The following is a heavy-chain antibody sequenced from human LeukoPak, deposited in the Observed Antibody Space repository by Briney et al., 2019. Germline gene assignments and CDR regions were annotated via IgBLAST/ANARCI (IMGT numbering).Heavy chain of an antibody. Sequence: SVKVSCKASGGTSSSYAISWVRQAPGQGLEWMGRIIPILGIANYAQKFQGRVTITADKSTSTAYMELSSLRSEDTAVYYCARYSDGGSSDYFDYWGQGTLVTVSS. J-gene: IGHJ4*02. CDR2: IIPILGIA. V-gene: IGHV1-69*04. D-gene: IGHD2-15*01. CDR3: ARYSDGGSSDYFDY. CDR1: GGTSSSYA.